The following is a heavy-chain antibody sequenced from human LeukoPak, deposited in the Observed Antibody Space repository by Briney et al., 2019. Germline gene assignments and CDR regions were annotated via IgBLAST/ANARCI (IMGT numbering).Heavy chain of an antibody. D-gene: IGHD3-22*01. CDR3: ARVRGEYYYDSSGYFDY. CDR2: IYHSGST. V-gene: IGHV4-38-2*02. J-gene: IGHJ4*02. Sequence: SETLSLTCTVSGYSISSVYYWGWIRQPPGKGLEWIGSIYHSGSTYYNPSLKSRVTISVDTSKNQFSLKLSSVTAADTAVYYCARVRGEYYYDSSGYFDYWGQGTLVTVSS. CDR1: GYSISSVYY.